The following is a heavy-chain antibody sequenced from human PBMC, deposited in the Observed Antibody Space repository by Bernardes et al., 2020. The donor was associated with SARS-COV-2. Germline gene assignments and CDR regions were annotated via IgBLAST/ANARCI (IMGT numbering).Heavy chain of an antibody. CDR2: ISTSSSYT. D-gene: IGHD2-15*01. J-gene: IGHJ3*01. CDR3: ARAGQGWAIDV. Sequence: GGSLRLSCAASGFPFSAYYMTWIRQAPGKGLECVSYISTSSSYTNYADSVKGRFTISRDDAKNSLYLQMNSLRAEDTAIYYCARAGQGWAIDVWGQGTMVTVSS. V-gene: IGHV3-11*06. CDR1: GFPFSAYY.